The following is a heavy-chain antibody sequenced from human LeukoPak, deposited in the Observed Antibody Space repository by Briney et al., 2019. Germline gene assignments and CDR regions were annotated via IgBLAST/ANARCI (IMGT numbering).Heavy chain of an antibody. CDR1: GFTFSSYG. J-gene: IGHJ4*02. Sequence: GGSLRLSCAASGFTFSSYGMHWVRQAPGKGLEWVAVISYDGSNKYYADSVKGRFTISRDNSKNTLYLQMNSLRAEDTAVYYCAKDLLYFDWLLPDYWGQGTLVTVPS. CDR3: AKDLLYFDWLLPDY. D-gene: IGHD3-9*01. CDR2: ISYDGSNK. V-gene: IGHV3-30*18.